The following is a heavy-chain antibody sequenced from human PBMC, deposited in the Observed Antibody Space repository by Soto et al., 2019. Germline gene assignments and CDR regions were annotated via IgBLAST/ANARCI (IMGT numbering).Heavy chain of an antibody. D-gene: IGHD5-12*01. CDR1: GYSFTSYW. V-gene: IGHV5-51*01. CDR3: ARHWDIVDTNDAFYI. Sequence: GESLKISCKGSGYSFTSYWIGWVRQMPGKGLEWMGIIYPGDSDTRYSPSFQGQVTISADKSISTAYLQWSSLKASDTAMYYCARHWDIVDTNDAFYIWGQGTMVTVS. J-gene: IGHJ3*02. CDR2: IYPGDSDT.